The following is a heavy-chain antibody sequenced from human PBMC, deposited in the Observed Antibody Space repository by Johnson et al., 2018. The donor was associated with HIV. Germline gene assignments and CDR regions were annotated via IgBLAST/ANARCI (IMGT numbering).Heavy chain of an antibody. CDR3: TTAGSSGSAHAFDI. Sequence: VQLVESGGGLVKPGGSLRLSCAASGFTFSDAWMSWVRQAPGKGLEWVGRIKSKTDGGTTDYAAPVKGRFTISRDDSKNTLYLQMNSLKTEDTAVYYCTTAGSSGSAHAFDIWGQGTRVTVSS. V-gene: IGHV3-15*01. J-gene: IGHJ3*02. CDR2: IKSKTDGGTT. CDR1: GFTFSDAW. D-gene: IGHD3-22*01.